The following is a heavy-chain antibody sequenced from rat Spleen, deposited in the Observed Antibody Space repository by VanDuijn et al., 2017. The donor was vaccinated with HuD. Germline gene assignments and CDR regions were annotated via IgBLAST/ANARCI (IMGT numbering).Heavy chain of an antibody. CDR2: MWSGGTT. D-gene: IGHD1-12*03. V-gene: IGHV2-15*01. J-gene: IGHJ1*01. Sequence: QVQLKESGPGLVQPSQTLSLTCTVSGFSLTDYSVNWVRQPPGKGLEWVGAMWSGGTTDYNSVLKSRLSITRDTSKSQVLLKLNNLQTEDTATYCGARDGGELGYWGPGTMVTVSS. CDR1: GFSLTDYS. CDR3: ARDGGELGY.